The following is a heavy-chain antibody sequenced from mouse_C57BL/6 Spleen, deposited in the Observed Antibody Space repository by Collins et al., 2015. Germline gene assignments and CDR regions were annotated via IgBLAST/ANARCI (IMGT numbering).Heavy chain of an antibody. CDR1: GYAFSSYW. Sequence: QVQLQQSGAELVRPGSSVKISCKASGYAFSSYWMNWVKQRPGQGLEWIGQIYPGDGDTNYNGKFKGKATLTADKSSSTAYMQLSSLTSEDSAVYFCARSGDCYYFDYWGQGTTLTVSS. CDR3: ARSGDCYYFDY. J-gene: IGHJ2*01. V-gene: IGHV1-80*01. CDR2: IYPGDGDT.